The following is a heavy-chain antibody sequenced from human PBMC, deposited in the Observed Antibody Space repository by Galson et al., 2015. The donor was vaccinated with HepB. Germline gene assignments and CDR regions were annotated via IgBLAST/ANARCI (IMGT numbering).Heavy chain of an antibody. J-gene: IGHJ5*02. Sequence: TLSLTCTVSDGSISSGDYYWTWIRQPPGKGLEWIGYIFYNGSDSYNPSLRSRVSISVDTSKNHFSLRLTSVTAADTAVYYCARDTPKTFYDASPVGWFDPWGPGTLVTVSS. CDR2: IFYNGSD. D-gene: IGHD3-3*01. V-gene: IGHV4-30-4*01. CDR3: ARDTPKTFYDASPVGWFDP. CDR1: DGSISSGDYY.